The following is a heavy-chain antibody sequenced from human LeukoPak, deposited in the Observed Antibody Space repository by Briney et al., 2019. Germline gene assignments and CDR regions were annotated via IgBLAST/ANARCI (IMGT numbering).Heavy chain of an antibody. CDR1: GFTFSSYS. CDR3: ARDRSREPGVSLEYDY. Sequence: GGSLRLSCAASGFTFSSYSMNWVRQAPGRGLEWVSSISGSSSYIYYADSVKGRFTISRDNAKNSLYLQMNSLRAEDTAVYYCARDRSREPGVSLEYDYWGQGTLVTVSS. J-gene: IGHJ4*02. V-gene: IGHV3-21*01. CDR2: ISGSSSYI. D-gene: IGHD2-15*01.